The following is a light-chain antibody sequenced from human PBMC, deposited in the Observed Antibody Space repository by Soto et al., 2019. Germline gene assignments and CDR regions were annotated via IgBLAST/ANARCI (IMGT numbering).Light chain of an antibody. V-gene: IGLV1-40*01. Sequence: QSVLTQPPSVSGAPGQTVTISCTGSSSNIGAGYDVPWYQQLPGTAPKLLIYGNSNRPSGVPDRFSGSKSGTSASLAITGLQAEDEADYYCQSYDSSLSGWVFGGGTQLTVL. CDR2: GNS. J-gene: IGLJ3*02. CDR3: QSYDSSLSGWV. CDR1: SSNIGAGYD.